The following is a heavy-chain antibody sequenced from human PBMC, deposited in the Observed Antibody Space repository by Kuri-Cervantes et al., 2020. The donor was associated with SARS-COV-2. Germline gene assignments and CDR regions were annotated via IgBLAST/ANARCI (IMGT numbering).Heavy chain of an antibody. V-gene: IGHV2-5*02. CDR3: AHTITTATTFGNWFDP. CDR2: IYWDDDK. J-gene: IGHJ5*02. Sequence: SGPTLVKPAQTLTLTCTFSWFSLSTSGAGVGWTRQPPGKALEWLALIYWDDDKRYSPSLKSRLTITKDTSKNQVVLTMTNMDPVDTATYYCAHTITTATTFGNWFDPWGQGTLVTVSS. D-gene: IGHD3-10*02. CDR1: WFSLSTSGAG.